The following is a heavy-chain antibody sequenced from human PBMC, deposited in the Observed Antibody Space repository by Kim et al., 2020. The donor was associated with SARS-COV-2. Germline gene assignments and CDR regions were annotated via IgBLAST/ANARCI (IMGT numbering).Heavy chain of an antibody. J-gene: IGHJ4*02. CDR3: VRDERRHDSGNRGYFDY. D-gene: IGHD3-10*01. Sequence: ASVKVSCKTSGYIFSDYSISWVRQAPGQGLQWIAWMSGHYGDSHSRPDLQGRVTTTTDRSTATAYMELTDLRSDDTALYYCVRDERRHDSGNRGYFDYWGQGTLVTVSS. V-gene: IGHV1-18*01. CDR1: GYIFSDYS. CDR2: MSGHYGDS.